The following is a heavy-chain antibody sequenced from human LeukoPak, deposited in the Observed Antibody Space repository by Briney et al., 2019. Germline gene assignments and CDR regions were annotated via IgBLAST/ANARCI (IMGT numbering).Heavy chain of an antibody. CDR1: AFIFSSYS. Sequence: GGSLRLSCAPSAFIFSSYSMTWVRQAPGKGMEWVANINQDGNDKYYEDSVKGRFTISRDNAKNSLYLQMNSLRGEDTAVYYCAREEGWVQLNDYWGQGTLVTVSS. CDR2: INQDGNDK. CDR3: AREEGWVQLNDY. V-gene: IGHV3-7*01. J-gene: IGHJ4*02. D-gene: IGHD1-1*01.